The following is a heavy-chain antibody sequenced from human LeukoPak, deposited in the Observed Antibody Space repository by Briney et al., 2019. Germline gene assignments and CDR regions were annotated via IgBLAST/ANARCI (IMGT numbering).Heavy chain of an antibody. CDR3: ARMSHLGSGSSRRFNT. CDR1: EYTFTGYY. D-gene: IGHD3-10*01. V-gene: IGHV1-2*02. J-gene: IGHJ5*02. Sequence: ASVKVSCKASEYTFTGYYIHWVRQAPGHGLEWMGWINPNTGGTNYAQKFHGRVTMTRDTSISTAYMELNRLRSDDTAVYYCARMSHLGSGSSRRFNTWGQGTLVTVSS. CDR2: INPNTGGT.